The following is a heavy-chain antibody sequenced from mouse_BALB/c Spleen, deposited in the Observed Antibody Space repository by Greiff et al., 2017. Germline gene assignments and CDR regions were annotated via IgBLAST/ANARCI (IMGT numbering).Heavy chain of an antibody. D-gene: IGHD1-2*01. CDR2: ISNLAYSI. Sequence: DVMLVESGGGLVQPGGSRKLSCAASGFTFSDYGMAWVRQAPGKGPEWVAFISNLAYSIYYADTVTGRFTISRENAKNTLYLEMSSLRSEDTAMYYCARERRENAMDDWGQGTSVTVSS. CDR3: ARERRENAMDD. J-gene: IGHJ4*01. CDR1: GFTFSDYG. V-gene: IGHV5-15*02.